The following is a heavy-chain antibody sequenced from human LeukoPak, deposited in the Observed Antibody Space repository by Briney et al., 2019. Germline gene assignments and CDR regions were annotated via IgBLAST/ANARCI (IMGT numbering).Heavy chain of an antibody. V-gene: IGHV5-51*01. D-gene: IGHD2-2*02. CDR3: ARQGICSTTGCYSDY. Sequence: GESLKISCKDSGYSFTNYWIGWVRQMPGKGLEWMGNIYPGDSDTSYSPSFQGQVTISADKSISTAYLQWSSLKASDTAMYYCARQGICSTTGCYSDYWGQGTLVTVSS. CDR1: GYSFTNYW. CDR2: IYPGDSDT. J-gene: IGHJ4*02.